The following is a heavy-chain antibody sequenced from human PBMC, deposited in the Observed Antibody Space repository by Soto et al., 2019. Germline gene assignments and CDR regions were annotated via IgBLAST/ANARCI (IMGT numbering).Heavy chain of an antibody. CDR3: ARGRVAMEMDSYGMDV. Sequence: QVQLVQSGAEVKKPGSSVRVSCKASGGTFSSYAISWVRQAPGQGLEWMGGIIPIFGTANYAQKFQGSRTITADESTSTAYMEMSSLKSDDTTVYYYARGRVAMEMDSYGMDVWSQWTTVTVSS. CDR1: GGTFSSYA. CDR2: IIPIFGTA. D-gene: IGHD1-1*01. J-gene: IGHJ6*02. V-gene: IGHV1-69*01.